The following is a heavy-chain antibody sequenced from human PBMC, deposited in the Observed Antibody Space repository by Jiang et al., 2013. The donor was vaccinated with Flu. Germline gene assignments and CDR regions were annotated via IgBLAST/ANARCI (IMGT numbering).Heavy chain of an antibody. Sequence: NYAQKFQGRVTMTRDTSISTAYMELSRLRSDDTAVYYCARVVGSGSYYNSAGYWGQGTLVTVSS. D-gene: IGHD3-10*01. J-gene: IGHJ4*02. V-gene: IGHV1-2*02. CDR3: ARVVGSGSYYNSAGY.